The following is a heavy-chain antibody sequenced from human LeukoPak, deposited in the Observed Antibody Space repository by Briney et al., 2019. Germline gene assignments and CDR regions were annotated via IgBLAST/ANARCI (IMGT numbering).Heavy chain of an antibody. J-gene: IGHJ4*02. V-gene: IGHV3-33*01. CDR1: GSTFSSHG. CDR2: IWNDGSNK. D-gene: IGHD5-18*01. CDR3: ARDLGLQPFDH. Sequence: GGSLKLSCPPSGSTFSSHGMNWVRQAPAKGLEWVAVIWNDGSNKNYADSVKGRFTISRDNSKNTPYLQMNSLRAEDTAVYYCARDLGLQPFDHWGQGTLVTVSS.